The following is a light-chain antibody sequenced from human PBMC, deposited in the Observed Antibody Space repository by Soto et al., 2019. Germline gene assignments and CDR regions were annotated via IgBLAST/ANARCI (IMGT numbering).Light chain of an antibody. CDR1: QSVSSY. CDR3: QRRRYRPVT. Sequence: EIVLTQSPAILSMSPGERATLSCRASQSVSSYFAWYQQKPGQAPRLLIYDASNRTTGVPARFTVTESVTASTPTISSLEPEDFAMYYCQRRRYRPVTFGQGTKVDIK. CDR2: DAS. J-gene: IGKJ1*01. V-gene: IGKV3-11*01.